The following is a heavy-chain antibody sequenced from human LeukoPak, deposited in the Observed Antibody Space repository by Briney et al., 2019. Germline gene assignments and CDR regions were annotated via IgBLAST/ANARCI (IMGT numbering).Heavy chain of an antibody. CDR2: INPNGGST. Sequence: ASVKVSCKASGYTFTSYYMHWVRQAPGQGLEWMGIINPNGGSTSYAQKFQGRVTMTRDTSTSTVYMELSSPRSEDTAVYYCAREYYDILTGYYYYYGMDVWGQGTTVTVSS. J-gene: IGHJ6*02. CDR3: AREYYDILTGYYYYYGMDV. CDR1: GYTFTSYY. D-gene: IGHD3-9*01. V-gene: IGHV1-46*01.